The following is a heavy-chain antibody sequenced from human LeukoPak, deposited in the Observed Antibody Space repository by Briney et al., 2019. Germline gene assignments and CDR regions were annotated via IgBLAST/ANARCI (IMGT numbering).Heavy chain of an antibody. CDR2: ISSSGSTI. V-gene: IGHV3-48*03. J-gene: IGHJ6*04. CDR3: AELGITMIGGV. Sequence: GGSLRLSCAASGFTFSSYEMNWVRQAPGKGLEWVSYISSSGSTIYYADSVKGRFTISRDNAKKSLYLQMHSLRAEDTAVYYCAELGITMIGGVWGKGTTVTISS. CDR1: GFTFSSYE. D-gene: IGHD3-10*02.